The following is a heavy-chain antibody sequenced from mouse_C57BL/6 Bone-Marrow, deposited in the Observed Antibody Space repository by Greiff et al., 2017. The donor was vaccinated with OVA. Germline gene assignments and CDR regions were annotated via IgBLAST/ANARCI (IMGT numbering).Heavy chain of an antibody. J-gene: IGHJ2*01. CDR3: ARYKGRVAVDYFDY. CDR1: VFTFTNYY. V-gene: IGHV7-3*01. D-gene: IGHD1-1*01. Sequence: EVQLQESGGGLVQPGDSLSLSCAASVFTFTNYYMSWVRQPPGTALEWLAFLRTKPNGSTTDYRSSLPGRFTISRDNSQSILYLQMNDLRAEDSATYYCARYKGRVAVDYFDYWGQGTARTVSS. CDR2: LRTKPNGSTT.